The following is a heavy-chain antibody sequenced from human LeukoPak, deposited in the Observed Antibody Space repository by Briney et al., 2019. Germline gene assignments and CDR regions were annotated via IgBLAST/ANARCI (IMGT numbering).Heavy chain of an antibody. V-gene: IGHV3-23*01. CDR1: GFTFKNCA. J-gene: IGHJ4*02. CDR2: INYSGGHK. D-gene: IGHD4-11*01. CDR3: AKDDSMTLDHFDY. Sequence: PGGSLRLSCVASGFTFKNCAMSWVRQAPGKWLEWVSGINYSGGHKYYADSVKGRFTISRDGSKNTLSLQMNSLTTEDTAVYYCAKDDSMTLDHFDYWGQGALVTVSS.